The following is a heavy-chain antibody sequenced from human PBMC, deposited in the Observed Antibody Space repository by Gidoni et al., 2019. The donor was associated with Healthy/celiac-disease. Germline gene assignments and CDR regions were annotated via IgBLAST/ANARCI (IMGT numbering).Heavy chain of an antibody. J-gene: IGHJ5*02. V-gene: IGHV1-18*01. Sequence: QVQLVQSGAEVKKPGASVKVSFNASGYTFTRYGISGVRQAPGQGLEWMGWISAYNGNTNYAQKLQGRVTMTTDTSTSTAYMELRSLRSDDTAVYYCARGVGSGYHGGWFDPWGQGTLVTVSS. CDR3: ARGVGSGYHGGWFDP. CDR1: GYTFTRYG. CDR2: ISAYNGNT. D-gene: IGHD3-22*01.